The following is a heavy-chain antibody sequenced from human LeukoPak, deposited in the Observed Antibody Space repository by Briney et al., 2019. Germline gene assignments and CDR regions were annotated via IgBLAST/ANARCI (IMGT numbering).Heavy chain of an antibody. CDR1: GFTVSSNY. V-gene: IGHV3-53*01. Sequence: QAGGSLRLSCAASGFTVSSNYMSWVRQAPGKGLEWVSVIYSGGSTYYADSVKGRFTISRDNSKNTLYLQMNSLRAEDTAVYYCARDFLIIGDYWSYYYGMDVWGQGPRSPSP. J-gene: IGHJ6*02. CDR3: ARDFLIIGDYWSYYYGMDV. D-gene: IGHD4-17*01. CDR2: IYSGGST.